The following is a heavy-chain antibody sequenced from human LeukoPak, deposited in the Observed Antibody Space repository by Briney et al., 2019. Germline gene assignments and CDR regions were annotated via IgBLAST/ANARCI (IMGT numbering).Heavy chain of an antibody. D-gene: IGHD2-21*01. CDR3: ARDGDWRGIYRVHDY. CDR2: IIPILGIA. CDR1: GGTFSSYA. J-gene: IGHJ4*02. V-gene: IGHV1-69*04. Sequence: GASVKVSCKASGGTFSSYAISWVRQAPGQGLEWMGRIIPILGIANYAQKFQGRVTITADKSTSTAYMELSSLRSEDTAVYYCARDGDWRGIYRVHDYWGQGTLVTVSS.